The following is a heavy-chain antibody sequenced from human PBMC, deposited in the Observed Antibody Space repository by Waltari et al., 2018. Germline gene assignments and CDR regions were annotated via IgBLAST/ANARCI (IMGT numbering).Heavy chain of an antibody. CDR2: IRWNSGSI. D-gene: IGHD6-19*01. CDR1: GFTFDDYA. V-gene: IGHV3-9*01. CDR3: AKDIALSHGKQWLVRSSNYGMDV. J-gene: IGHJ6*02. Sequence: EVQLVESGGGLVQPGRSLRLSCAASGFTFDDYAMHWVRQAPGKGLEWVSGIRWNSGSIGYADSVKGRFTISRDNAKNSLYLQMNSLRAEDTALYYCAKDIALSHGKQWLVRSSNYGMDVWGQGTTVTVSS.